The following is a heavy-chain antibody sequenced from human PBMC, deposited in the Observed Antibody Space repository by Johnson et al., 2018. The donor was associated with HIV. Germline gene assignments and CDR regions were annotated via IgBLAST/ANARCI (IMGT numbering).Heavy chain of an antibody. V-gene: IGHV3-7*01. CDR3: AREREFTMCDAFDI. J-gene: IGHJ3*02. Sequence: VQLVESGGGVVQPGRSLRLSCAVSGFTFSDYSMSWIRQAPGKGLEWVANIKQDGSEKYYVDSVKGRFTISRDNAKNSLYLQMNSLRAEDTAVYYCAREREFTMCDAFDIWGQGTMVTVSS. CDR1: GFTFSDYS. D-gene: IGHD3-10*02. CDR2: IKQDGSEK.